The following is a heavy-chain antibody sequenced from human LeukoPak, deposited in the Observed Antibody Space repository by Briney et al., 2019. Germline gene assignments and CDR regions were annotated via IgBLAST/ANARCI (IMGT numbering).Heavy chain of an antibody. V-gene: IGHV3-23*01. J-gene: IGHJ4*02. D-gene: IGHD6-13*01. Sequence: GGSLRLSCAASGFTFSNHGMNWVRQAPGKGLEWLSGISPRGGGTYYADSVKGRFTISRDNAKNSLYLQMNSLRAEDTAVYYCARGSRGNIAAAGHFDYWGQGTLVTVSS. CDR2: ISPRGGGT. CDR1: GFTFSNHG. CDR3: ARGSRGNIAAAGHFDY.